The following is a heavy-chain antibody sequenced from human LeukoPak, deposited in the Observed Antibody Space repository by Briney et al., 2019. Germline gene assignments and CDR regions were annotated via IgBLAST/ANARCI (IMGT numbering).Heavy chain of an antibody. Sequence: PSETLSLTCAVSGGSISSNSFYWSWIRQPAGKGLEWIGRIYTSGSTNYNPSLKCRVTISVDTSKNRFSLKLSSVTAADTAVYYCETPPLSWAPGAFDIWGQGTMVTVSS. V-gene: IGHV4-61*02. CDR1: GGSISSNSFY. J-gene: IGHJ3*02. D-gene: IGHD3-16*01. CDR2: IYTSGST. CDR3: ETPPLSWAPGAFDI.